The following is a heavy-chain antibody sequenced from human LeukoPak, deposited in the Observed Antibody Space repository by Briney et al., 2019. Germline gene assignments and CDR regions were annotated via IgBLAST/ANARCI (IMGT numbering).Heavy chain of an antibody. CDR3: ASRRYKFAFDI. Sequence: SETLSLTCAVYGGSFSGYYWSWIRQPPGKWLEWIGEINHSGSTNYNPSLKSRVTISVDTSKNQFSLKLSSVTAADTAVYYCASRRYKFAFDIWGQGTMVTVSS. J-gene: IGHJ3*02. D-gene: IGHD1-14*01. V-gene: IGHV4-34*01. CDR2: INHSGST. CDR1: GGSFSGYY.